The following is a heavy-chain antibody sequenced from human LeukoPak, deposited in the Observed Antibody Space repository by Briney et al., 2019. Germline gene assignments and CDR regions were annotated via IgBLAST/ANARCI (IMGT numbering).Heavy chain of an antibody. Sequence: ASVKVSCKASGYTFTSYHMHWVRQAPGQGLEWMGIINPSVATTTYAQKFQGRVTMTRDTSTSTVYMELSSLRSEDTAVYYCARGSSIYISTGGIFDPWGQGTLVTVSS. D-gene: IGHD2-8*02. V-gene: IGHV1-46*01. J-gene: IGHJ5*02. CDR1: GYTFTSYH. CDR2: INPSVATT. CDR3: ARGSSIYISTGGIFDP.